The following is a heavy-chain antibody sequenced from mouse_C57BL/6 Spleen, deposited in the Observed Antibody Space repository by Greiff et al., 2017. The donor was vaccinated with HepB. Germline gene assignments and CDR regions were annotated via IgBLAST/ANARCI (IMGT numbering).Heavy chain of an antibody. J-gene: IGHJ1*03. CDR3: ARDGSSYGWYFDV. CDR1: GYTFTDYN. Sequence: VHVKQSGPELVKPGASVKMSCKASGYTFTDYNMHWVKQSHGKSLEWIGYINPNNGGTSYNQKFKGKATLTVNKSSSTAYMELRSLTSEGSAVYYCARDGSSYGWYFDVWGTGTTVTVSS. CDR2: INPNNGGT. V-gene: IGHV1-22*01. D-gene: IGHD1-1*01.